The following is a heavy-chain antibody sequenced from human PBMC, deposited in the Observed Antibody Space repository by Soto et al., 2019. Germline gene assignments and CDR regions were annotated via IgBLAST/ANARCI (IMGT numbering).Heavy chain of an antibody. CDR1: AYTFTNFW. V-gene: IGHV3-74*01. CDR2: IGPDGSET. Sequence: EVQLMESGGGLVPPGGSLRISCAASAYTFTNFWTHWVRQAPGKGLVWVACIGPDGSETTYADSVKGRFTLSRDNAKTTVYLQMNSLRAEDTAMYYCVRDGRSPDIDFDSWGQGTLVTVSS. CDR3: VRDGRSPDIDFDS. J-gene: IGHJ4*02. D-gene: IGHD1-1*01.